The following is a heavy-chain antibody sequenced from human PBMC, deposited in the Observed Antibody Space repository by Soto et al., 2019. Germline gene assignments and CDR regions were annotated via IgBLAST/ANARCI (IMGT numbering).Heavy chain of an antibody. V-gene: IGHV4-30-2*01. CDR3: ARRVDTAMVG. CDR2: IYHSGST. Sequence: QLQLQESGSGLVKPSQTLSLTCAVSGGSISSGGYSWSWIRQPPGKGLEWIGYIYHSGSTYYNPSLQSRVTRAVDRSKNQFSLKLSSVTAADTAVYYCARRVDTAMVGWGQGTLVTVSS. J-gene: IGHJ4*02. D-gene: IGHD5-18*01. CDR1: GGSISSGGYS.